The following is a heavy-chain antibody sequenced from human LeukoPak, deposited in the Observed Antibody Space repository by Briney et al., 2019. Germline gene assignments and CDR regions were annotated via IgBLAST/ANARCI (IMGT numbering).Heavy chain of an antibody. CDR3: ASLGYFDWFSEEFDY. J-gene: IGHJ4*02. CDR1: GFTFSSYG. Sequence: GGSLRLSCAASGFTFSSYGMHWVRQAPGKGLERVAVISYEGSNKYYAYAVKGRFTISRDNSKNQLYLQMNNLKPEDTGLYYCASLGYFDWFSEEFDYWGQGTLVTVSS. CDR2: ISYEGSNK. D-gene: IGHD3-9*01. V-gene: IGHV3-30*03.